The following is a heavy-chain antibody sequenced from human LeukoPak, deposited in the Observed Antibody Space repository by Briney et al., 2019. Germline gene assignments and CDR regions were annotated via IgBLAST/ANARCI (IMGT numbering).Heavy chain of an antibody. CDR3: ARGDYGGNPYYYYYYMDV. Sequence: GGSLRLSCAASGYTVISNYMSWVRQAPGKGLEWVSVIYSGGSTYYADSVKGRFTISRDNSKNTLYLQMNSLRAEDTAVYYCARGDYGGNPYYYYYYMDVWGKGTTVTVSS. D-gene: IGHD4-23*01. V-gene: IGHV3-53*01. J-gene: IGHJ6*03. CDR2: IYSGGST. CDR1: GYTVISNY.